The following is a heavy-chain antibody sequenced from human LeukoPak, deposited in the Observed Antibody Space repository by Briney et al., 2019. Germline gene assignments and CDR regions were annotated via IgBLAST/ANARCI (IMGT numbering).Heavy chain of an antibody. CDR2: SSHDGANT. CDR1: GFALSSYA. J-gene: IGHJ4*02. Sequence: RSGGSLRLSCAASGFALSSYAVLWVRHAPGKGLEWVTWSSHDGANTYSADFVKGRLTVSRDNAKNTLYLQMNSLTIDDTAVYYCARGGVEQGNRIYLDSWGLGTLVTVSS. V-gene: IGHV3-30-3*01. CDR3: ARGGVEQGNRIYLDS. D-gene: IGHD1/OR15-1a*01.